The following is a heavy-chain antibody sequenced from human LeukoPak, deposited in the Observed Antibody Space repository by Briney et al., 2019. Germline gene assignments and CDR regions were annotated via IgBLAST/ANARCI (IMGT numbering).Heavy chain of an antibody. V-gene: IGHV1-2*02. D-gene: IGHD3-10*01. J-gene: IGHJ4*02. CDR2: INPNSGGT. CDR3: AAYYYYGSGSYEQVY. CDR1: GYTFSGYY. Sequence: ASVKVSCKASGYTFSGYYLHWVRQAPGQGLEWMGWINPNSGGTNSAQKFQGRVTMTRDTSIITAYMELSRLRSDDTAVYYCAAYYYYGSGSYEQVYWGQGTLVTVSS.